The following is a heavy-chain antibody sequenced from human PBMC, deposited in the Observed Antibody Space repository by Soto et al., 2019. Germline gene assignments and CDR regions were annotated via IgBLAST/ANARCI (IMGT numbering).Heavy chain of an antibody. J-gene: IGHJ5*02. V-gene: IGHV3-7*01. Sequence: EVQLVESGGGLVQPGGSLRLSCADSVITFMNYWVTWVRQAPGKGLEWVANLNQDGSEKHYVDSVKGRFTISRDNAKNSLYLQMNSLRAEDTAVYYCARREIVVGADWFDPWGQGTLVTVSP. D-gene: IGHD2-2*01. CDR3: ARREIVVGADWFDP. CDR1: VITFMNYW. CDR2: LNQDGSEK.